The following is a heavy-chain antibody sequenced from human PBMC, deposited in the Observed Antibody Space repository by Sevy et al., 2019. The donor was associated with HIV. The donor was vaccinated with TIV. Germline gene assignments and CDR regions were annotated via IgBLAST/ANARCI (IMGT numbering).Heavy chain of an antibody. CDR2: ISSSGSTI. CDR3: ASYYDFWSGYPPAQYSYGMDV. CDR1: GFTFSDYY. D-gene: IGHD3-3*01. Sequence: GGSLRLSCAASGFTFSDYYMSWIRQAPGKGLEWVAYISSSGSTIYYADSVKGRFTISRDNAKNSLYLQMNSLRAEDTAVYYCASYYDFWSGYPPAQYSYGMDVWGQGTTVTVSS. J-gene: IGHJ6*02. V-gene: IGHV3-11*04.